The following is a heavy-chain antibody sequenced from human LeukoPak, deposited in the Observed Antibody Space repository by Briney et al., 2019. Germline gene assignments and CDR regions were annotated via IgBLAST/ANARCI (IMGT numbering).Heavy chain of an antibody. CDR2: IYPGDSDT. CDR1: GYSFTSYW. D-gene: IGHD2-2*01. V-gene: IGHV5-51*01. CDR3: ARGFLGYCSSTSCSTYDAFDI. Sequence: GESLKISCKGSGYSFTSYWIGWVRQMPEKGLEWMGIIYPGDSDTRYSPSFQGQVTISADKSISTAYLQWSSLKASDTAMYYCARGFLGYCSSTSCSTYDAFDIWGQGTMVTVSS. J-gene: IGHJ3*02.